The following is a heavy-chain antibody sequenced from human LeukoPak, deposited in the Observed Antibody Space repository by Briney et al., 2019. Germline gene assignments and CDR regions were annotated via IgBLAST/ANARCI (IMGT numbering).Heavy chain of an antibody. J-gene: IGHJ4*02. Sequence: GGSLRLSCAASGFIFSDYYMSWIRQAPGKGLEWVSYISSSSGSTKYADSVKGRFTISRDNAKNSLYLQMNSLRAVDTAVYYCARDEESIAAAGYFDYWGQGTLVTVSS. V-gene: IGHV3-11*06. CDR1: GFIFSDYY. CDR2: ISSSSGST. CDR3: ARDEESIAAAGYFDY. D-gene: IGHD6-13*01.